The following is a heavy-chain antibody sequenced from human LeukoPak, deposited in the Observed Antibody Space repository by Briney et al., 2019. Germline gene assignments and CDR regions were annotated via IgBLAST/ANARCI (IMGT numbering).Heavy chain of an antibody. CDR3: ARGDTSLQRNDALDI. D-gene: IGHD2/OR15-2a*01. Sequence: GGSLRLSCAASGFTFSSYGMHWVRQAPGKGLEWVAVIWYDGSNKYYADSVKGRFIISRDNSKNTLYLQMNSLRAEDTALYYCARGDTSLQRNDALDIWGQGTMVSVSS. V-gene: IGHV3-33*01. CDR1: GFTFSSYG. J-gene: IGHJ3*02. CDR2: IWYDGSNK.